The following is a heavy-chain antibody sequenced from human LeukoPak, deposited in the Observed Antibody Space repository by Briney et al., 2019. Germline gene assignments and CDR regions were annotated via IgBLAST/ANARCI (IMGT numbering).Heavy chain of an antibody. CDR1: GFTFSSYA. V-gene: IGHV3-23*01. CDR3: AKAGRGWYYFDY. D-gene: IGHD6-19*01. CDR2: ISGSGGST. Sequence: PGGSLRLSCAASGFTFSSYAMSWVRQAPGKGLEWVSAISGSGGSTYYADSVKGRFTISRDKSKNTLYLQMNSLRAEDTAVYYCAKAGRGWYYFDYWGQGTLVTVSS. J-gene: IGHJ4*02.